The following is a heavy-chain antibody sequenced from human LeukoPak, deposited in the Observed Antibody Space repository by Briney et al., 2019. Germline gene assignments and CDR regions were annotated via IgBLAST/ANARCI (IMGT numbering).Heavy chain of an antibody. CDR3: ARVDYYGSAYKLTNAFDI. CDR1: GFTFSSYA. CDR2: ISYDGSNK. J-gene: IGHJ3*02. Sequence: GRSLRLSCAASGFTFSSYALHWVRQAPGKGLEWVAVISYDGSNKYYADSVKGRFTISRDNSKNTLYLQMNSLRAEDTAVYYCARVDYYGSAYKLTNAFDIWGQGTMVTVSS. D-gene: IGHD3-10*01. V-gene: IGHV3-30-3*01.